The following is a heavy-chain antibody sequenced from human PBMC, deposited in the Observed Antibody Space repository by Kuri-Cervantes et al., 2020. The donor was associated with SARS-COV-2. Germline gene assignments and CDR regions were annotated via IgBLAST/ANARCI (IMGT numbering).Heavy chain of an antibody. D-gene: IGHD6-19*01. J-gene: IGHJ3*02. Sequence: SVKVSCKASGGTFSSYAISWVRQAPGQGLEWMGGIIPIFGTANYAQKFQGRVTITADESTSTAYMELSRLRSDDTAAYYCARDLEAVAGGAFDIWGQGTMVTVSS. CDR3: ARDLEAVAGGAFDI. CDR1: GGTFSSYA. V-gene: IGHV1-69*13. CDR2: IIPIFGTA.